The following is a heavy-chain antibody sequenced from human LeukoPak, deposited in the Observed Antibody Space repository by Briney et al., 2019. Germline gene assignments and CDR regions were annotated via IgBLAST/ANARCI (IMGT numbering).Heavy chain of an antibody. D-gene: IGHD3-22*01. V-gene: IGHV3-23*01. CDR2: ISGSGGST. J-gene: IGHJ4*02. CDR1: GVTFSSYA. Sequence: GGSLRLSCAASGVTFSSYAMSWVRQAPGKGLEWVSAISGSGGSTYYADSVKGRFTISRDNSKNTLYLQMNSLRAEDTAVYYCAKGDGYYDSSGSCYDYWGQGTLVTVSS. CDR3: AKGDGYYDSSGSCYDY.